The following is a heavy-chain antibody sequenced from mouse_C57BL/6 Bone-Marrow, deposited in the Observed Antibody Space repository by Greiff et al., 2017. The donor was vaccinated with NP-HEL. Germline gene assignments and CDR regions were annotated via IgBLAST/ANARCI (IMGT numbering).Heavy chain of an antibody. Sequence: VKLVESGPGLVQPSQSLSITCTVSGFSLTSYGVHWVRQSPGKGLEWLGVIWRGGSTDYNAAFMSRLSITKDNSKSQVFFKMNSLQADDTAIYYCAIYGYDGYAMDYWGQGTSVTVSS. CDR2: IWRGGST. J-gene: IGHJ4*01. V-gene: IGHV2-5*01. D-gene: IGHD2-2*01. CDR3: AIYGYDGYAMDY. CDR1: GFSLTSYG.